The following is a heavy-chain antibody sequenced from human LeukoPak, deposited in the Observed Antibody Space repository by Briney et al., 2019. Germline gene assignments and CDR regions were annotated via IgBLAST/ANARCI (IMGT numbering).Heavy chain of an antibody. Sequence: PGGSLRLSCAASGFTFSSYGMHWVRQAPGKGLEWVAVIWYDGSNKYYADSVKGRFTISRDNSKNTLYLQMNSLRAEDTAVYYCARGDGGSQTLYYYYYYGMDVWGQGTTVTVSS. V-gene: IGHV3-33*01. CDR3: ARGDGGSQTLYYYYYYGMDV. CDR2: IWYDGSNK. J-gene: IGHJ6*02. CDR1: GFTFSSYG. D-gene: IGHD4-23*01.